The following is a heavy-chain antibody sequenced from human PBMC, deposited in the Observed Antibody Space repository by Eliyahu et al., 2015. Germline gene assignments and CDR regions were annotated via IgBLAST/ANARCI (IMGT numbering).Heavy chain of an antibody. D-gene: IGHD3-10*01. CDR2: IYYSGST. CDR3: ARDPFYGSGSYYTPYFDY. CDR1: GGSISSRSYY. V-gene: IGHV4-39*07. Sequence: QLQLQESGPGLVKPSETLSLSCIVPGGSISSRSYYWGWIRQPPGKGLEWIGSIYYSGSTYYNPSLKSRVTISIDTSKKQFSLKLTSVTAADTAVYYCARDPFYGSGSYYTPYFDYWGQGALVTVSS. J-gene: IGHJ4*02.